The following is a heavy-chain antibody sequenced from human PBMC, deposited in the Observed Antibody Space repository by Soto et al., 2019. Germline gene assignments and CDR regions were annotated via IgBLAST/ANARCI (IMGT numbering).Heavy chain of an antibody. CDR2: IYYSGST. D-gene: IGHD1-7*01. CDR3: ARLQLELTGYFDY. V-gene: IGHV4-39*01. J-gene: IGHJ4*02. Sequence: SETLSLTCTVSGGPISSSSYYWGWIRQPPGKGLEWIGSIYYSGSTYYNPSLKSRVTISVDTSKNQFSLKLSSVTAADTAVYYCARLQLELTGYFDYWGQGTLVTVSS. CDR1: GGPISSSSYY.